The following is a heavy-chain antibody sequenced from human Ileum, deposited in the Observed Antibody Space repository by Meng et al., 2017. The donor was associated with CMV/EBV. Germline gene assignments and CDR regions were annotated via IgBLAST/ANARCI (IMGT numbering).Heavy chain of an antibody. V-gene: IGHV3-21*06. CDR3: LILLNGYFLH. D-gene: IGHD2-8*01. J-gene: IGHJ1*01. Sequence: VEVAESGGGLVKPGDSRPLSFVVSGIDFSSYSMAWVRQGPGKGLDWVSSIDSSGSLRFYADSVTGRFTTSRDNVENSLHLQMNSLRIEDTAIYFCLILLNGYFLHWGQGTLVTVSS. CDR1: GIDFSSYS. CDR2: IDSSGSLR.